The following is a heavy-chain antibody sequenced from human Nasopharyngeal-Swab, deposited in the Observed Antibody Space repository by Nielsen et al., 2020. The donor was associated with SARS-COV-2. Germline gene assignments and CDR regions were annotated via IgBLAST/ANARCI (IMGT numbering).Heavy chain of an antibody. D-gene: IGHD3-16*01. CDR2: INTNTGNP. CDR3: ARDGRFGGVLLTEIYNWFDP. Sequence: WVRQAPGQGLEWMGCINTNTGNPMYAQDFTGRFVFSLQKSVNTAYLQISSLKAEDTAVYYCARDGRFGGVLLTEIYNWFDPWGQGTLVTVSS. J-gene: IGHJ5*01. V-gene: IGHV7-4-1*02.